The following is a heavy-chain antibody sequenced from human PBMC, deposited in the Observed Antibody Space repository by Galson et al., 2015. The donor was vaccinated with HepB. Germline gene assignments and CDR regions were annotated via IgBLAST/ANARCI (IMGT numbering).Heavy chain of an antibody. CDR3: ARTQKEYSSGLPNWFDP. J-gene: IGHJ5*02. V-gene: IGHV2-70*01. CDR1: GFSLSTSGMC. D-gene: IGHD6-19*01. CDR2: IDWDDDK. Sequence: ALVKPTQTLTLTCTFSGFSLSTSGMCVSWIRQPPGKALEWLALIDWDDDKYYSTSLKTRLTISKDTSKNQVVLTMTNMDPVDTATYYCARTQKEYSSGLPNWFDPWGQGTLVTVSS.